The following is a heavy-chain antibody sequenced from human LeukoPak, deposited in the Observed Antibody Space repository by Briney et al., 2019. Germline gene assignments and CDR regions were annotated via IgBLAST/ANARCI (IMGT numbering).Heavy chain of an antibody. V-gene: IGHV3-43*02. CDR2: ISGDGGST. J-gene: IGHJ6*02. CDR1: GFSFDDYA. CDR3: AKDFSSGTYYPYYYYGMDV. Sequence: PGGSLRLSCAAPGFSFDDYAIHWVRQAPGKGLEWVSLISGDGGSTYYADSVKGRFTISRDNSKNSLYLQMNSLRTEDTALYYCAKDFSSGTYYPYYYYGMDVWGQGTTVTVSS. D-gene: IGHD3-10*01.